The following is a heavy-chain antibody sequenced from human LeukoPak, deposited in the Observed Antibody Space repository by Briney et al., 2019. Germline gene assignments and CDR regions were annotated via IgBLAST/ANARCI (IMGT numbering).Heavy chain of an antibody. Sequence: SQTLSLTCTVSGDSMNNGHYYWSWIRQPPGKGLEWIGYIYYSGSTNYNPSLKSRVTISVDTSKNQFSLKLSSVTAADTAVYYCARESTGDGTRIFDYWGQGTLVTVSS. CDR1: GDSMNNGHYY. CDR2: IYYSGST. J-gene: IGHJ4*02. CDR3: ARESTGDGTRIFDY. V-gene: IGHV4-61*01. D-gene: IGHD7-27*01.